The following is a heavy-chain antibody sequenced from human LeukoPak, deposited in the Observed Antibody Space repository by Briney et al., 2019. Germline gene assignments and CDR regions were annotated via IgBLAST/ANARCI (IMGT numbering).Heavy chain of an antibody. CDR1: GYTFTGYY. CDR2: INPNSGGT. D-gene: IGHD2-2*01. J-gene: IGHJ5*02. V-gene: IGHV1-2*02. CDR3: ARDYCSSTSCPQHWFDP. Sequence: ASVKVSCKASGYTFTGYYMHWVRQAPGQGLEWMGWINPNSGGTNYAQKFQGRVTMTRDTSISTAYMERRRLRSDDTAVYYCARDYCSSTSCPQHWFDPWGQGTLVTVSS.